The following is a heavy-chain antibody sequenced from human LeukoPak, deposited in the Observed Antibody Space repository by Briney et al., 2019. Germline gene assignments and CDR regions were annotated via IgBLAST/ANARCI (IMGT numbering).Heavy chain of an antibody. Sequence: SETLSLTCTVSGGSISTFYWSWLRQPPGKGLEWIGYIYYSGSTNYNPSLKSRVTISVDTSKNQFSLRLSSVTAADTAVYYCARVDPQTTVPEGLDVWGQGTTVTVSS. V-gene: IGHV4-59*01. D-gene: IGHD4-17*01. CDR3: ARVDPQTTVPEGLDV. CDR2: IYYSGST. J-gene: IGHJ6*02. CDR1: GGSISTFY.